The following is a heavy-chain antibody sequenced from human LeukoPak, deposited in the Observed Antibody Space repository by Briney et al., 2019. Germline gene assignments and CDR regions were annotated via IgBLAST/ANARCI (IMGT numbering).Heavy chain of an antibody. V-gene: IGHV3-53*01. CDR2: MYDGGAT. CDR3: ARHDWFDP. CDR1: GFTVSGDY. J-gene: IGHJ5*02. Sequence: GGSLRLSCAVSGFTVSGDYMNWVRQAQGKGLEWVSVMYDGGATYYADSVKGRFTISRDNSKNTLYLQMNSLRVEDTAVYYCARHDWFDPWGHGTLVTVSS. D-gene: IGHD3-3*01.